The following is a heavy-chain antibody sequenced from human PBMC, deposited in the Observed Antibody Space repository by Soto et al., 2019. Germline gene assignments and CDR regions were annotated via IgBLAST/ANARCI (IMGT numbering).Heavy chain of an antibody. D-gene: IGHD1-26*01. Sequence: GGSLRLSCAASGFTFRSYAMNWVRQAPGKGPEWVSGISGSGVTTYHANSVKGRFTISRDNSKNTLYLQVNSLRAEDTALYYCVREDGKVGTNSAFDYWGLGALVTVSS. CDR1: GFTFRSYA. V-gene: IGHV3-23*01. CDR2: ISGSGVTT. J-gene: IGHJ4*02. CDR3: VREDGKVGTNSAFDY.